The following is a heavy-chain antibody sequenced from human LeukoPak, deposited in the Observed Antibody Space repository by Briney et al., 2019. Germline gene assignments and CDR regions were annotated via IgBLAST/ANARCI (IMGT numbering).Heavy chain of an antibody. CDR2: IGSSSSYI. D-gene: IGHD6-19*01. V-gene: IGHV3-21*01. CDR1: GFTFSSYS. Sequence: GGSLRLSCAASGFTFSSYSMNWVRQAPGKGLEWVSSIGSSSSYIYYADSVKGRFTISRDNAKNSLYLQMNSLRAEDTAVYYCARDRVAVAGFDYWGQGTLVTVSS. J-gene: IGHJ4*02. CDR3: ARDRVAVAGFDY.